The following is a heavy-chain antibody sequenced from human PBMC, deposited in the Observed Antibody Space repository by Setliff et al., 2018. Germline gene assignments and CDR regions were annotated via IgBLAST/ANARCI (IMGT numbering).Heavy chain of an antibody. D-gene: IGHD3-16*01. J-gene: IGHJ3*02. Sequence: GGSLKIYCKGPGYSFTNTWIGWVRQMPGKGLEWMGIIYLCDSDVRYSPSFQGQVTISPDKSINTAYLQWSSLKASDTAIYYCARLGGWLTSPETPGAFDIWGQGTMVTVSS. CDR1: GYSFTNTW. V-gene: IGHV5-51*01. CDR3: ARLGGWLTSPETPGAFDI. CDR2: IYLCDSDV.